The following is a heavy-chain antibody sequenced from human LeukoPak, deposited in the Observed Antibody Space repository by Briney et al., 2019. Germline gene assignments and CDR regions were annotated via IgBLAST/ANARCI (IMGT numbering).Heavy chain of an antibody. CDR2: IKQDGSEK. CDR1: GFTFSGYW. V-gene: IGHV3-7*01. CDR3: AREDYGYFDY. Sequence: PGGSLRLSCAASGFTFSGYWMSWVRQAPGKGLEWVANIKQDGSEKYYVDSVKGQFTISRDNAKNSLYLQMNSLRAEDTAVYYCAREDYGYFDYWGQGTLVTVSS. D-gene: IGHD4/OR15-4a*01. J-gene: IGHJ4*02.